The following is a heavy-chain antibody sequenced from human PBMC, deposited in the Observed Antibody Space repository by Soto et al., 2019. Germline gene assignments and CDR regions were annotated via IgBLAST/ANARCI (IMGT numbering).Heavy chain of an antibody. V-gene: IGHV1-24*01. J-gene: IGHJ4*02. CDR3: ATDDFWSGYSAY. CDR1: GYTLTELS. Sequence: ASVKVSCKVSGYTLTELSMHWVRQAPGKGLEWMGGFDPEDGETIYAQKFQGRVTMTEDTSTDTAYMELSSLRSEDTAVYYCATDDFWSGYSAYWGQGTLVTVSS. CDR2: FDPEDGET. D-gene: IGHD3-3*01.